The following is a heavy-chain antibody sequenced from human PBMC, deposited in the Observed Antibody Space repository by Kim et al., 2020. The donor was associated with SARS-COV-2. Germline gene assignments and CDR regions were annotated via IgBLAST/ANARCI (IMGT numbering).Heavy chain of an antibody. CDR2: IYPGDSDT. D-gene: IGHD7-27*01. J-gene: IGHJ4*02. CDR1: GYSFTTYW. Sequence: GESLKISCKGSGYSFTTYWIGWVRQMPGKGLEWMGIIYPGDSDTRYRPSFQGQVTISADKSISTAYLQWSSLTASDTAIYYCARGWGSGGEFFDYWGQGTRVTVSS. CDR3: ARGWGSGGEFFDY. V-gene: IGHV5-51*01.